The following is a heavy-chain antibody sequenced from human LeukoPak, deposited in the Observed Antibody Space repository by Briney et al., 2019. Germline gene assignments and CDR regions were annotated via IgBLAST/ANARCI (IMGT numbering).Heavy chain of an antibody. D-gene: IGHD2-2*01. J-gene: IGHJ6*03. Sequence: ASVKVSCKASGGTFSSYAISWVRQAPGQGLEWMGGFDPEDGETIYAQKFQGRVTMTEDTSTDTAYMELSSLRSEDTAVYYCATSSLTTRYYYYYMDVWGKGTTVTISS. CDR3: ATSSLTTRYYYYYMDV. V-gene: IGHV1-24*01. CDR1: GGTFSSYA. CDR2: FDPEDGET.